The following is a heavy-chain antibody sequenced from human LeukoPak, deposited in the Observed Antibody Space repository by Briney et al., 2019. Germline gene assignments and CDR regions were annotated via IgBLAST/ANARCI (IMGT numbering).Heavy chain of an antibody. V-gene: IGHV4-4*09. CDR1: GVSINSHY. CDR3: VVSPNQAFFDY. CDR2: IYGSGRT. D-gene: IGHD1-14*01. J-gene: IGHJ4*02. Sequence: SETLSLTCTVSGVSINSHYLNWIRQPPGKGLEWIGYIYGSGRTNYNPSLKSRVTMSVDTSKSQFSLNLNSLTAADTAVYYCVVSPNQAFFDYWGKGPLVTVS.